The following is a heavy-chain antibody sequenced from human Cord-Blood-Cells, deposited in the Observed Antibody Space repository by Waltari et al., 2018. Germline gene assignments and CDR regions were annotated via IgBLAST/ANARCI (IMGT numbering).Heavy chain of an antibody. CDR2: INHSGST. CDR3: ARGRVYCSSTSCYYYYGMDV. CDR1: GGSFSGYY. Sequence: QVQLQQWGAGLLKPSETLSLTCAVYGGSFSGYYWSWIRQPPGKGLEWIGEINHSGSTNYNPSLKSRVTISVDTSKYQFSLKLSSVTAADTAVYYCARGRVYCSSTSCYYYYGMDVWGQGTTVTVSS. V-gene: IGHV4-34*01. D-gene: IGHD2-2*01. J-gene: IGHJ6*02.